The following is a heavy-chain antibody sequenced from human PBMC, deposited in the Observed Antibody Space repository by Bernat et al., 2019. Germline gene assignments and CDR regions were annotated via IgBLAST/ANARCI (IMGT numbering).Heavy chain of an antibody. CDR3: ARLDYGDIYYYYYMDV. CDR2: IYYSGST. D-gene: IGHD4-17*01. Sequence: QLQLQESDPGLVKPSETLSLTCTVSGGSISSSSYYWGWIRQPPGKGLEWIGSIYYSGSTYYNPSLKSRVTISVDTSKNQFSLKLSSVTAADTAVYYCARLDYGDIYYYYYMDVWGKGTTVTVSS. V-gene: IGHV4-39*01. CDR1: GGSISSSSYY. J-gene: IGHJ6*03.